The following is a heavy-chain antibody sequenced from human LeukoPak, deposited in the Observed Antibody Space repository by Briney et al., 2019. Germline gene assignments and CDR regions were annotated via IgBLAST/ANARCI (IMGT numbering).Heavy chain of an antibody. CDR3: ASLRLSQAY. CDR1: GGSFSGYY. CDR2: INHSGST. J-gene: IGHJ4*02. D-gene: IGHD3-16*02. V-gene: IGHV4-34*01. Sequence: SETLSLTCAVYGGSFSGYYWSWIRQPPGKGLEWVGEINHSGSTNYNPSLKRRVTISVDTSKNQYSLKLSSVTAADTAVYYCASLRLSQAYWGQGTLVTVSS.